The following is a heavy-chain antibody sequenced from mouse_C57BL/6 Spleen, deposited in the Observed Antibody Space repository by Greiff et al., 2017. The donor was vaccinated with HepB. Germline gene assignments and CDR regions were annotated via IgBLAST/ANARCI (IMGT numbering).Heavy chain of an antibody. D-gene: IGHD2-5*01. J-gene: IGHJ4*01. CDR2: IDPNSGGT. Sequence: QVHVKQPGAELVKPGASVKLSCKASGYTFTSYWLHWVKQRPGRGLEWIGRIDPNSGGTKYNEKFKSKATLTVYKPSSTAYMQLSSLTSEDSAVDDCARGPYSNYGAMDYWGQGTSVTVSS. CDR1: GYTFTSYW. CDR3: ARGPYSNYGAMDY. V-gene: IGHV1-72*01.